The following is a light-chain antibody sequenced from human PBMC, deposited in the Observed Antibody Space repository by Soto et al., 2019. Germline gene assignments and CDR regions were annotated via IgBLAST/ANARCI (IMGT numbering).Light chain of an antibody. CDR3: QQYIAPTWT. V-gene: IGKV4-1*01. Sequence: IATTQSPDSLALSLVEGATINLKSRRSVFDRSDNKSCLAWYQQKPGQSPNXLIYWASTRESGVPDRFSGSGSGTDCTLTISSLQAEDVAVYYCQQYIAPTWTFGQGTKVDIK. CDR2: WAS. J-gene: IGKJ1*01. CDR1: RSVFDRSDNKSC.